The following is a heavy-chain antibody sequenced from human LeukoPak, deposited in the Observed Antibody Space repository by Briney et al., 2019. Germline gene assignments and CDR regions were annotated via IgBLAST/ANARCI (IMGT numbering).Heavy chain of an antibody. CDR2: INYSGST. J-gene: IGHJ3*02. V-gene: IGHV4-59*01. D-gene: IGHD3-10*01. CDR3: ARDFDLVITMATPSAFDI. CDR1: GDSISSYY. Sequence: SETLSLTCTFSGDSISSYYWSWIRQPPGKGLEWIGYINYSGSTNYNPSLKSRVTISVDTSKNQFSLKLSSVTAADTAVYYCARDFDLVITMATPSAFDIWGQGTMVTVSS.